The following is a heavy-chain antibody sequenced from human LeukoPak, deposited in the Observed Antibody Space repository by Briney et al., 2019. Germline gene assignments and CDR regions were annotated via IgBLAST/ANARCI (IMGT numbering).Heavy chain of an antibody. J-gene: IGHJ4*02. CDR1: GGTFSSYA. D-gene: IGHD3-22*01. CDR3: ARSLTYDSSGYYYGYFDY. CDR2: IIPIFGTA. Sequence: ASVKVSCKAAGGTFSSYAISWVRQAPGQGLEWMGGIIPIFGTANYAQKFQGRVTITADKSTSTAYMELSSLRSEDTAVYYCARSLTYDSSGYYYGYFDYWGQGTLVTVSS. V-gene: IGHV1-69*06.